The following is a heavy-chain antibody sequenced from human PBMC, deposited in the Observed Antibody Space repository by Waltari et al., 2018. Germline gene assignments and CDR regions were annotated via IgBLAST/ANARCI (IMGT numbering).Heavy chain of an antibody. J-gene: IGHJ6*02. CDR1: GGSFSGYY. D-gene: IGHD3-10*01. CDR3: ARVGIWFGELFDYYGMDV. V-gene: IGHV4-34*01. Sequence: QVQLQQWGAGLLKPSETLSLTCAVYGGSFSGYYWSWIRQPPGKGLEWIGELNHRGSTKYNPSRKSRVPISVDQSKNQFSLKLSSVTAADTAVYYCARVGIWFGELFDYYGMDVWGQGTTVTVSS. CDR2: LNHRGST.